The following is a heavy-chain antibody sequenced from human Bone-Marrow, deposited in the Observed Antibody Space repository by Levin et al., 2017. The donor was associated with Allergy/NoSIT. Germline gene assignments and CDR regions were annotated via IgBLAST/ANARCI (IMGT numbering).Heavy chain of an antibody. D-gene: IGHD6-19*01. J-gene: IGHJ4*02. Sequence: QTGGSLRLSCAASGFTFTTYAMNWFRQAPGKGLEWVAVISYDNSHREYSDSVKGRFTISRDNSQSTLYLQMNRVRVEDTAVYYCVRDPTSGWLGDYWGQGTLVTVSS. CDR1: GFTFTTYA. V-gene: IGHV3-30*04. CDR2: ISYDNSHR. CDR3: VRDPTSGWLGDY.